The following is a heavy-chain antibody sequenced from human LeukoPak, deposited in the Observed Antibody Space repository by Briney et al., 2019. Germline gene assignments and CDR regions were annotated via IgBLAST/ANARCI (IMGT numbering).Heavy chain of an antibody. CDR2: ISWNSGTI. J-gene: IGHJ4*02. D-gene: IGHD6-19*01. CDR1: GFTFDDYA. Sequence: GGSLRLSCVASGFTFDDYAMHWVRQAPGKGLEWVSGISWNSGTIGYADSVKGRFTISRDNAKNSLYLQMNSLRAEDMALYYCAKASSVAGNYFDYWGQGTLVTVSS. V-gene: IGHV3-9*03. CDR3: AKASSVAGNYFDY.